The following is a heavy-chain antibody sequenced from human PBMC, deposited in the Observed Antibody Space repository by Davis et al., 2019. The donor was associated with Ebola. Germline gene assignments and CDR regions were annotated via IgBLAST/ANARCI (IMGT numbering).Heavy chain of an antibody. Sequence: AASVKVSCKASGYTFTGYYMHWVRQAPGQGLEWMGRIIPILDIANYAQKFQGRVTITADKSTSTAYLELSSLRFEDTAVYYCSASAGTVGKFDFWGQGTLITVSS. CDR2: IIPILDIA. CDR1: GYTFTGYY. CDR3: SASAGTVGKFDF. V-gene: IGHV1-69*02. J-gene: IGHJ4*02. D-gene: IGHD1-14*01.